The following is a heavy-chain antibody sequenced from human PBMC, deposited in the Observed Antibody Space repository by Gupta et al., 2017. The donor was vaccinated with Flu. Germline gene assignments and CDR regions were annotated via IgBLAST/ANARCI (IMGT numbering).Heavy chain of an antibody. CDR2: LYWDDDK. CDR3: AHSVKAVAGKTGEYYFDD. D-gene: IGHD7-27*01. Sequence: IRQSPGKALEWLTILYWDDDKRYSPSLRSRLTFTRDTSKNQVVLTMTNMDPADTGSYYGAHSVKAVAGKTGEYYFDDWGPGTLVTVSS. V-gene: IGHV2-5*02. J-gene: IGHJ4*02.